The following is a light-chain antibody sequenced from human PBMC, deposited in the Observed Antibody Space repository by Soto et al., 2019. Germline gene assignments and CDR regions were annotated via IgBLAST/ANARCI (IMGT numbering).Light chain of an antibody. CDR2: KAS. J-gene: IGKJ1*01. Sequence: DIQLTQSPSTLSASVGDRVTITCRASQSISNWLAWYQQKLGKAPRLLIYKASTLESGVPSRFSGSGSGTEFTLTISSLQPDDFASDYCQQYDTYPSTWTFGQGTKVDVK. V-gene: IGKV1-5*03. CDR1: QSISNW. CDR3: QQYDTYPSTWT.